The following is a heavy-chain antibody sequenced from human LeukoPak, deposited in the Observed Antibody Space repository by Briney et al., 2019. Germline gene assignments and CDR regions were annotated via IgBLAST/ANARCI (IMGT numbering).Heavy chain of an antibody. Sequence: ASVKVSCKASGYTFTGYYMHWVRQAPGQGLEWMGWINPNGGGTNYAQKFQGRVTMTRDTSISTAYMELSRLRSDDTAVYYCARDPHYYDSSGAFDYWGQGTLVTVSS. V-gene: IGHV1-2*02. J-gene: IGHJ4*02. CDR1: GYTFTGYY. D-gene: IGHD3-22*01. CDR2: INPNGGGT. CDR3: ARDPHYYDSSGAFDY.